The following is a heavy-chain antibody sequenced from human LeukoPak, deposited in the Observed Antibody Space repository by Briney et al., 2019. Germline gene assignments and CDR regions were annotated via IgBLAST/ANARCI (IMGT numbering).Heavy chain of an antibody. J-gene: IGHJ4*02. D-gene: IGHD2-2*01. CDR2: IYNSGST. CDR3: ARLSNLGCDSTRCYVDS. Sequence: PSETLSLTCTVSGGSISSSTFSWGWIRQPPGKGLEWIGIIYNSGSTYYNPSLKSRVTVSVDTSKNQSSLRLSSVTASDTSVYYCARLSNLGCDSTRCYVDSWGQGTLVTVSS. CDR1: GGSISSSTFS. V-gene: IGHV4-39*01.